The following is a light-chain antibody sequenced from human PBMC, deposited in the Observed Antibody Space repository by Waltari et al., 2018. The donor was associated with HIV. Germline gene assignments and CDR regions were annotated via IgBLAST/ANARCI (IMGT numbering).Light chain of an antibody. CDR1: TSDFDTFNF. V-gene: IGLV2-14*01. J-gene: IGLJ3*02. CDR3: SSYSARGFVA. CDR2: EVY. Sequence: HSALTQPASVSGSPGQSITISCTGPTSDFDTFNFVSWYQQSPGRAPKLIIFEVYSRSSGVSERCSGSKSGDTASLTISALRAEDEADYFCSSYSARGFVAFGGGTKVTVL.